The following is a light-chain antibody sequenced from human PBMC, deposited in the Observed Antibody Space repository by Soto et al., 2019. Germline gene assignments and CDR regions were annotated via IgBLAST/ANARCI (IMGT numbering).Light chain of an antibody. CDR1: QVISTS. CDR3: QQLFDSPIT. J-gene: IGKJ5*01. Sequence: DIKLKLSPSFLSPSIGESVTITCRASQVISTSLAWYQVKPGKAPKLLIYAASTLESGVPSRFSATVSGTEFSLTITSLQPEDFATYYCQQLFDSPITFGQGTRLEIK. V-gene: IGKV1-9*01. CDR2: AAS.